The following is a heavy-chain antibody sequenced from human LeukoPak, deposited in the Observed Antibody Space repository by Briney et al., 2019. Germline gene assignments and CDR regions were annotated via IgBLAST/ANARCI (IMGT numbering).Heavy chain of an antibody. Sequence: SETLSHTCTVSGGSISSSSYYWGWIRQSPGKWLEWIGHIHYSGSTYYHPSLKSRVTISVDTSKNQFSPKLSSVTAADAAVYYCASRISLIVGSRAFDYWGQGTLVTVSS. CDR3: ASRISLIVGSRAFDY. J-gene: IGHJ4*02. D-gene: IGHD3-22*01. V-gene: IGHV4-39*01. CDR2: IHYSGST. CDR1: GGSISSSSYY.